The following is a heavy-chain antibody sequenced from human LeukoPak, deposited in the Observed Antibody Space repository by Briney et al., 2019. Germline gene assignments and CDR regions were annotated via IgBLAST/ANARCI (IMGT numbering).Heavy chain of an antibody. CDR3: ARGCSGGSCHGSDDFDI. CDR2: VYHSGST. J-gene: IGHJ3*02. Sequence: SETLSLTCAVSGVSITNTNWWNWVRQPLGKGLEWIGEVYHSGSTNYNPSLKSRVTMSVDKSKNQLSLKVSSVTAADTAVYYCARGCSGGSCHGSDDFDIWGQGTVVTVSS. V-gene: IGHV4-4*02. CDR1: GVSITNTNW. D-gene: IGHD2-15*01.